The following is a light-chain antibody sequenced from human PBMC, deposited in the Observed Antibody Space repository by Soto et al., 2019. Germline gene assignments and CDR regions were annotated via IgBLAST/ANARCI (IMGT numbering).Light chain of an antibody. CDR3: QHYNFCPHT. CDR2: RAS. V-gene: IGKV3-15*01. Sequence: EILLTQSPATLAVSPGEGATLSCRASQSVRDNLAWYQQKPGQAPRLLIYRASTRATGVPARFSGSGSGTEFTLTISILQSEDVTVYFCQHYNFCPHTCGKGTKLEIK. J-gene: IGKJ2*01. CDR1: QSVRDN.